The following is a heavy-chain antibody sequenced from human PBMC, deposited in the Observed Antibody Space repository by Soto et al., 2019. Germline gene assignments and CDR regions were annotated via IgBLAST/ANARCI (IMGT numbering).Heavy chain of an antibody. Sequence: GGSLRLSCSASGFTFSSYAMHWVRQAPGKGLEYVSSISINGGSTHYADSVKGRFTISRDNSRNTQYLQMSSLRADDTAVYYCVKGEFDYDSSAYYPFDSWGQGTLVNVSS. V-gene: IGHV3-64D*06. CDR1: GFTFSSYA. CDR2: ISINGGST. CDR3: VKGEFDYDSSAYYPFDS. J-gene: IGHJ4*02. D-gene: IGHD3-22*01.